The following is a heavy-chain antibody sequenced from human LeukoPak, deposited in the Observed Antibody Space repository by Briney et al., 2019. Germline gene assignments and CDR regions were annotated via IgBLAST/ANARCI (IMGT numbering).Heavy chain of an antibody. Sequence: SLTXTVSGASISNYYWSWIRRPPGKGVEWIGYIYYSGSTIYNPSLKRRVTITVDKSKNQFSLKLSSVTAADTAVYFCARNDGSGSYYNVAFDIWGQGXMXXXXS. D-gene: IGHD3-10*01. CDR1: GASISNYY. J-gene: IGHJ3*02. CDR3: ARNDGSGSYYNVAFDI. V-gene: IGHV4-59*01. CDR2: IYYSGST.